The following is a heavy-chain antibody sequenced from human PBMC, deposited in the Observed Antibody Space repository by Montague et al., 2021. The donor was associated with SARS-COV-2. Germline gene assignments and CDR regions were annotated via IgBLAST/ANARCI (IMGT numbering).Heavy chain of an antibody. D-gene: IGHD3-10*01. J-gene: IGHJ4*02. V-gene: IGHV4-31*03. CDR1: GASISTGPFY. CDR3: LTWPHEGTGPFDY. CDR2: IYYSGCT. Sequence: TLSLTCTVSGASISTGPFYWSWIRQYPGKGLEWIGYIYYSGCTYYTPSLKSRITMSVDPSKNQLSLTLSTVTAAETSIYYCLTWPHEGTGPFDYWGQGILVTVSS.